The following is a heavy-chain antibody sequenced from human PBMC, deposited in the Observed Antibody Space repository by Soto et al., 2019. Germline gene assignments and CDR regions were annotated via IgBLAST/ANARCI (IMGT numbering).Heavy chain of an antibody. D-gene: IGHD2-15*01. CDR2: IWYDGSNK. V-gene: IGHV3-33*01. J-gene: IGHJ4*02. CDR1: GFTFSSYG. CDR3: ARASTSIIPNCSGGSCYDYFDY. Sequence: PGGSLRLSCAASGFTFSSYGMHWVRQAPGKGLEWVAVIWYDGSNKYYADSVKGRFTISRDNSKNTLYLQMNSLRAEDTAVYYCARASTSIIPNCSGGSCYDYFDYWGQGTLVTVSS.